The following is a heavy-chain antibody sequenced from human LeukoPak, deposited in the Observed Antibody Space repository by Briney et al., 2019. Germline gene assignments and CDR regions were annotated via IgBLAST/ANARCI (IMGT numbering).Heavy chain of an antibody. CDR3: ARGRLFVVD. J-gene: IGHJ4*02. D-gene: IGHD6-6*01. Sequence: SETLSLTCAVYGGSFSGYYWSWIRQPPGKGLEWIGEINHGGSTNYNPSLKSRVTISVDTSKNQFSLKLSSVTAAGTAVYYCARGRLFVVDWGQGTLVTVSS. V-gene: IGHV4-34*01. CDR1: GGSFSGYY. CDR2: INHGGST.